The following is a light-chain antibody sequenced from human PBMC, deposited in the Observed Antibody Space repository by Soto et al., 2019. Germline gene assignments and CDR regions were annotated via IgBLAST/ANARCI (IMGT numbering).Light chain of an antibody. V-gene: IGKV1-5*01. Sequence: MTQSPATLSVSPGESATLSCRASQSVSSNLAWHQQKPGKAPKLLIYDASSLESGVPSRFSGSGSGTEFTLTISSLQPDDFATYYCQQSYSTPPERTFGQGTKVDIK. CDR2: DAS. J-gene: IGKJ1*01. CDR1: QSVSSN. CDR3: QQSYSTPPERT.